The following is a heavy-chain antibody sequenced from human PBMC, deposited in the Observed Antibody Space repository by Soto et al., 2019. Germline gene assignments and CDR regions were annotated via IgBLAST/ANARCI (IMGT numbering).Heavy chain of an antibody. CDR2: IRSKAYGGTT. V-gene: IGHV3-49*03. D-gene: IGHD1-26*01. J-gene: IGHJ6*03. CDR1: GFTFGDYA. CDR3: TREWVTWSPDGTVYYYYYMDV. Sequence: GGSLRLSCTASGFTFGDYAMSWFRQAPGKGLEWVGFIRSKAYGGTTEYAASVKGRFTISRDDSKSIAYLQMNSLKTEDTAVYYCTREWVTWSPDGTVYYYYYMDVWGKGTTVTVSS.